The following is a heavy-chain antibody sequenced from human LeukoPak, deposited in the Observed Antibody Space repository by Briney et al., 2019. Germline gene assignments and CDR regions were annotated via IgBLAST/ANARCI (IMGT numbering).Heavy chain of an antibody. D-gene: IGHD4-17*01. CDR2: ISDSGST. CDR3: ARYDYGDCWFDP. Sequence: SSETLSLTCTVSGGSMNNYYWSWIRQAPGKGLEWIGYISDSGSTNYNPSLRSRVTISVDTSKNQFSLKLSSVTAADTALYYCARYDYGDCWFDPWGQGTLVTVSS. CDR1: GGSMNNYY. J-gene: IGHJ5*02. V-gene: IGHV4-59*01.